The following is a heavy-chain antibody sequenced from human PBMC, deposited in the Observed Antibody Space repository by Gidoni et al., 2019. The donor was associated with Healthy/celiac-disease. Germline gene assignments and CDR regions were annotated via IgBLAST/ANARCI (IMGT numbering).Heavy chain of an antibody. CDR3: ATREGLYGSGSYSPFDY. CDR2: IWYDGSNK. J-gene: IGHJ4*02. D-gene: IGHD3-10*01. CDR1: GFTFSSYG. V-gene: IGHV3-33*01. Sequence: QVQLVESGGGVVQPGRSLRLSCAASGFTFSSYGMHWVRQAPGKGLEWVAVIWYDGSNKYYADSVKGRFTISRDNSKNTLYLQMNSLRAEDTAVYYCATREGLYGSGSYSPFDYWGQGTLVTVSS.